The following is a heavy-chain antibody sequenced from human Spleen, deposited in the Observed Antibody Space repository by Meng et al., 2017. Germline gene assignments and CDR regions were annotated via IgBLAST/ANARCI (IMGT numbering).Heavy chain of an antibody. V-gene: IGHV4-61*01. Sequence: SETLSLTCSVSGGSVSSASYYWSWIRQPPGKGLEWIGYIYYSGSTNYNPSLKSRVTISLDRSKSQFSLKLSSVTAADTAVYYCARFTIFGVVTIDAFDIWGQGTVVTVSS. CDR1: GGSVSSASYY. CDR2: IYYSGST. J-gene: IGHJ3*02. CDR3: ARFTIFGVVTIDAFDI. D-gene: IGHD3-3*01.